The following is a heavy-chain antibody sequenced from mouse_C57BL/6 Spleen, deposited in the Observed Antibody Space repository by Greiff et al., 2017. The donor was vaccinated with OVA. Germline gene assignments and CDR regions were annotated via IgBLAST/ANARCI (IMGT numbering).Heavy chain of an antibody. Sequence: QVQLQQPGAELVMPGASVKLSCKASGYTFTSYWMHWVKQRPGQGLEWIGEIDPSDSYTNYNQKFKGKSTLTVDKSSSTAYMQLSSLTSEDSAVYDCARGVSHFDYWGQGTTLTVSS. J-gene: IGHJ2*01. CDR3: ARGVSHFDY. V-gene: IGHV1-69*01. CDR2: IDPSDSYT. CDR1: GYTFTSYW.